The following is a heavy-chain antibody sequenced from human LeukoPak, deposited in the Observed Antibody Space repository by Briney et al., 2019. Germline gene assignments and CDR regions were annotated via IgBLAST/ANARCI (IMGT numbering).Heavy chain of an antibody. V-gene: IGHV3-7*01. D-gene: IGHD3-9*01. CDR2: IKQDGSEK. J-gene: IGHJ6*03. CDR3: ARVLRYFDWPLDYYMDV. Sequence: GGSLRLSCAASGFTFSSYWMSWVRQAPGKGLEWVANIKQDGSEKYYVDSVKGRFTISRDNAKNSLYLQMNSLRAEDTAVYYCARVLRYFDWPLDYYMDVWGKGTTVTISS. CDR1: GFTFSSYW.